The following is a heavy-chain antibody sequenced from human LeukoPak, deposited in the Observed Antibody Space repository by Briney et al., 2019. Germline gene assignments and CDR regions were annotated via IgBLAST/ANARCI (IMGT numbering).Heavy chain of an antibody. Sequence: SVRVSCKASGGTFSSYAISWVRQAPGQWLEWMGGIIPIFGTANYAQKFQGRVTITADESTSTAYMELSSLRSEDTAVYYCARVPPRGEYFDYWGQGTLVTVSS. CDR1: GGTFSSYA. D-gene: IGHD3-16*01. CDR3: ARVPPRGEYFDY. V-gene: IGHV1-69*01. J-gene: IGHJ4*02. CDR2: IIPIFGTA.